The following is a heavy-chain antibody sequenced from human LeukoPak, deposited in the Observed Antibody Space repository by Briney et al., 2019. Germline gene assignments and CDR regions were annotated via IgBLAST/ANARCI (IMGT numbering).Heavy chain of an antibody. J-gene: IGHJ4*02. V-gene: IGHV3-30-3*01. D-gene: IGHD3-9*01. CDR1: GFTFSSYA. CDR2: ISYDGSNK. CDR3: ARDFYDILTGYFFDY. Sequence: GRSLRLSCAASGFTFSSYAMHWVRQAPGKGLEWVAVISYDGSNKYYADSVKGRFTISRDNSKNTLYLQMNSLRAEDTAVYYCARDFYDILTGYFFDYWGQGTLVTVSS.